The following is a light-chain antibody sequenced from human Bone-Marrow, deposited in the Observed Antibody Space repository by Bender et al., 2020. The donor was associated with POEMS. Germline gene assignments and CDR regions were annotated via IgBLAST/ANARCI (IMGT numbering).Light chain of an antibody. Sequence: QSVLAQPASVSGSPGQSITISCTGTGSDVGGYNFVSWYQQHPGRAPKLLIHNVSNRPSGISSRFSGSKSGNTASLTISGLQAEDEATYYCGSFSSASSASSFGTGTTVTVL. CDR1: GSDVGGYNF. CDR3: GSFSSASSASS. V-gene: IGLV2-14*03. J-gene: IGLJ1*01. CDR2: NVS.